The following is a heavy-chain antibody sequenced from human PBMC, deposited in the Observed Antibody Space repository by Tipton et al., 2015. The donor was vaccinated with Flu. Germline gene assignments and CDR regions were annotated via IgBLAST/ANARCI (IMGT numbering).Heavy chain of an antibody. Sequence: GLVKPSETLYLTCSVSGDSMRSYYWSWVRQPPGKGLEWIGTIYYNGSTDYNPSLSSLLPISVDMSKNQFSLQRTSVTSAETAVYSCSLDQTYYYGSSNTFYIWGQGTMVTVSS. D-gene: IGHD3-10*01. CDR2: IYYNGST. V-gene: IGHV4-59*01. CDR1: GDSMRSYY. CDR3: SLDQTYYYGSSNTFYI. J-gene: IGHJ3*02.